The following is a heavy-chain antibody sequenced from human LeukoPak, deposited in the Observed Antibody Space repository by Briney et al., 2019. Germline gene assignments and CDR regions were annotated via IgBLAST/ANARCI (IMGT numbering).Heavy chain of an antibody. J-gene: IGHJ6*02. D-gene: IGHD6-19*01. Sequence: ASVKVSCKASGYTFTSYGISWVRQAPGQGLEWMGWISAYNGNTNYAQKLQGRDTMTTDTSTSTAYMELRSLRSDDTAVYYCAIIAVAEVCYGMDVWGQGTTVTVSS. CDR2: ISAYNGNT. CDR3: AIIAVAEVCYGMDV. V-gene: IGHV1-18*01. CDR1: GYTFTSYG.